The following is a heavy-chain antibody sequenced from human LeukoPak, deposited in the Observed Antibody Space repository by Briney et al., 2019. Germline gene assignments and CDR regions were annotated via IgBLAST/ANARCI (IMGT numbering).Heavy chain of an antibody. Sequence: GESLKISCKGSGYSFTSYWIGWVRQMPGKGLEWMGIIYPGDSDTRYSPSFQGQVTISAAKSISTAYLQWSSLKASDTAMYYCARRSRGLRFLEWLSDDYWGQGTLVTVSS. CDR2: IYPGDSDT. V-gene: IGHV5-51*01. CDR3: ARRSRGLRFLEWLSDDY. D-gene: IGHD3-3*01. CDR1: GYSFTSYW. J-gene: IGHJ4*02.